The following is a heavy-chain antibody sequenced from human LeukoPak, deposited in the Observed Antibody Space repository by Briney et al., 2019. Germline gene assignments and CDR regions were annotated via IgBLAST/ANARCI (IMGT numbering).Heavy chain of an antibody. D-gene: IGHD7-27*01. CDR2: IIPIFGTA. V-gene: IGHV1-69*05. J-gene: IGHJ6*03. Sequence: PVKVSCKASGGTFRSYAISWVRQAPGPGVEWMGGIIPIFGTANYAQKLQGRVTITTDESTSTAYMELSSLRSEDTAVYYCASGESTSFSYYYYYMDVWGKGTTITVSS. CDR3: ASGESTSFSYYYYYMDV. CDR1: GGTFRSYA.